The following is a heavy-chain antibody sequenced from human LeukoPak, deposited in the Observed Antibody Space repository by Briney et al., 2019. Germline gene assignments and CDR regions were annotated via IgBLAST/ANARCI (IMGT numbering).Heavy chain of an antibody. V-gene: IGHV3-69-1*01. J-gene: IGHJ4*02. CDR2: ISSSRYI. D-gene: IGHD6-19*01. Sequence: GGSLRLSCVASGFIFDDYNMNWVRQAPGEGLEWVSSISSSRYIYYADSVKGRFTISRDNAKNSLFLQMNSLRAEDTAVYYCARDWTSGWDYWGQGTLVTVSS. CDR3: ARDWTSGWDY. CDR1: GFIFDDYN.